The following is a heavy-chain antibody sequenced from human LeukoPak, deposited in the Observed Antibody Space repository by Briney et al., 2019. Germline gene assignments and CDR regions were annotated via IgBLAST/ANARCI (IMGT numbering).Heavy chain of an antibody. CDR3: ASWKVVVSNGGCDI. V-gene: IGHV3-7*01. J-gene: IGHJ3*02. CDR1: GYSISSGYY. Sequence: ASETLSLTCTVSGYSISSGYYWGWIRQSPGKGLEWVANIKQDGSEKYYVDSVKGRFTISRDNGKNSLSLQMNSLRAEDTAVYYCASWKVVVSNGGCDIWGQGTMVTVSS. D-gene: IGHD2-15*01. CDR2: IKQDGSEK.